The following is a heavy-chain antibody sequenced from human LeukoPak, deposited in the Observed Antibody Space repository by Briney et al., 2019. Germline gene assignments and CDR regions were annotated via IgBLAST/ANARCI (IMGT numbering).Heavy chain of an antibody. CDR3: AKEPTISYYYYYMDV. CDR2: ISGSGVGT. J-gene: IGHJ6*03. CDR1: GFTFSNYA. Sequence: GGSLRLSCVASGFTFSNYAMSWVRQAPGKGLEWVSAISGSGVGTYYADSVKGRFTISRDNSKDTLYVQMNSLRAEDTAIYYCAKEPTISYYYYYMDVWGKGTTVTVSS. D-gene: IGHD5-24*01. V-gene: IGHV3-23*01.